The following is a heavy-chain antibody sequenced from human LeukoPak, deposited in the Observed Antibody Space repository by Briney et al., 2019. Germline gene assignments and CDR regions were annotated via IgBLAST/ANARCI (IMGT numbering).Heavy chain of an antibody. CDR1: GSTFSSYS. CDR2: ISSSSSYI. J-gene: IGHJ4*02. V-gene: IGHV3-21*01. Sequence: GGSLRLSCGASGSTFSSYSMNWVRQAPGKGLEWVSSISSSSSYIYYADSVKGRFTISRDNAKKSLYLQMNSLRAEDTAVYYCARGGRTTAELIDYWGQGTLVTVSS. D-gene: IGHD4-17*01. CDR3: ARGGRTTAELIDY.